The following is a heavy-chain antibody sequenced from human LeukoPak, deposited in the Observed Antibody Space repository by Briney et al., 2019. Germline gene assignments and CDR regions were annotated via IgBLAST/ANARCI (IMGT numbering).Heavy chain of an antibody. Sequence: PGGSLRLSCAASGFTFSGYAMNWVRQAPGKGLEWISYISSSGTMIYWADSVEGRFTISRDNSENTLFLQMNSLRAEDTAVYYCAKVREKQWLYYFDYWGQGTLVTVSS. D-gene: IGHD6-19*01. CDR1: GFTFSGYA. J-gene: IGHJ4*02. CDR3: AKVREKQWLYYFDY. V-gene: IGHV3-48*03. CDR2: ISSSGTMI.